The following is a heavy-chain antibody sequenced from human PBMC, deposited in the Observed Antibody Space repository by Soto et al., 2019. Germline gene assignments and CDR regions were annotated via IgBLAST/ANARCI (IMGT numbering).Heavy chain of an antibody. D-gene: IGHD4-17*01. CDR3: AKGTTVTPWRYLDL. J-gene: IGHJ2*01. V-gene: IGHV3-30*18. CDR2: ISYDGDYQ. Sequence: QEQLVESGGGVVQPGRSLRLSCEASRFAFSSYGLHWVRQAPGKGLEWVAVISYDGDYQNYADSVKGRFTISRDNSKNTMYLQMRSLRGEDTAHYYCAKGTTVTPWRYLDLSGRGTLVTVSS. CDR1: RFAFSSYG.